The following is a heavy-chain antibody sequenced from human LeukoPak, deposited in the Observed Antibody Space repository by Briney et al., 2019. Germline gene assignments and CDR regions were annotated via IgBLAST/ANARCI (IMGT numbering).Heavy chain of an antibody. V-gene: IGHV4-39*01. Sequence: SETLSLTCTVSGGSISSSSYYWGWIRQPPGKGLEWIGSIYYSGSTYYNPSLKSRVTISVDTSKNQFSLKLSSVTAADTAVYYCARPAYSSGWYGYYFDYWGQGTLVTVSS. CDR1: GGSISSSSYY. J-gene: IGHJ4*02. CDR2: IYYSGST. CDR3: ARPAYSSGWYGYYFDY. D-gene: IGHD6-19*01.